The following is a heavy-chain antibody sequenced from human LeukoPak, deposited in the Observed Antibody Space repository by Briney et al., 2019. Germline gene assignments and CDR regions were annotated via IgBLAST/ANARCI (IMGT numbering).Heavy chain of an antibody. CDR1: GGTFSSYA. Sequence: ASVKVSCKASGGTFSSYAISWVRQAPGQGLEWMGWINPNSGGTNYAQKFQGRVTMTRDTSISTAYMELSRLRPDDTAVYYCARSWNYDYWGQGTLVTVSS. D-gene: IGHD1-7*01. CDR2: INPNSGGT. CDR3: ARSWNYDY. V-gene: IGHV1-2*02. J-gene: IGHJ4*02.